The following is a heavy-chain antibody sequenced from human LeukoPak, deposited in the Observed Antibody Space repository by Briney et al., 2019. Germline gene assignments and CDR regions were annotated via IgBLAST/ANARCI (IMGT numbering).Heavy chain of an antibody. D-gene: IGHD5-18*01. CDR1: GLTVSSNY. CDR3: ARVGSGYRYGYIDH. V-gene: IGHV3-66*01. J-gene: IGHJ4*02. CDR2: FYNGINT. Sequence: PGGSLRLSCAAAGLTVSSNYMTWVRQAPGEGLEWVSVFYNGINTYYADSVKGRFTTSRDNSKNTLYLQMNSLRVEDTAVYYCARVGSGYRYGYIDHWGQGSLVTVSS.